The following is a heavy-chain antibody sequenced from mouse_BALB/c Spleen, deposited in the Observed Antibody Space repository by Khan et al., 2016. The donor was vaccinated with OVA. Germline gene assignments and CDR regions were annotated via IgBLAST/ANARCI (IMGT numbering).Heavy chain of an antibody. CDR1: GYTFIDYT. J-gene: IGHJ3*01. CDR3: AGGGGGDRFVY. Sequence: VQLQESGAELVRPGVSVKISCKGSGYTFIDYTMHWVKQSHAKSLEWIGVISTYYGDATYNQKFKGKATMTVDKSSSTAYMELARLTSEDSAIYYCAGGGGGDRFVYWGQGTLISVSA. V-gene: IGHV1S137*01. CDR2: ISTYYGDA.